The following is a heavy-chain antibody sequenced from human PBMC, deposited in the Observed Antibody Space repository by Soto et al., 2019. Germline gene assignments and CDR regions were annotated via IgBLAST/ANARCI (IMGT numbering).Heavy chain of an antibody. V-gene: IGHV3-30-3*01. CDR3: ARGVRAETYYNAFDY. CDR1: GFSFKNDA. D-gene: IGHD3-10*01. Sequence: QVQLVESGGGVVQPGSSLRLSCAASGFSFKNDAFHWVRQAPGKGLEWVALISHNDEPKIFYADSVQGRFTISRDNFKNTVYLQINSLRDEDTAVYHCARGVRAETYYNAFDYWGQGTQVTVSS. CDR2: ISHNDEPKI. J-gene: IGHJ4*01.